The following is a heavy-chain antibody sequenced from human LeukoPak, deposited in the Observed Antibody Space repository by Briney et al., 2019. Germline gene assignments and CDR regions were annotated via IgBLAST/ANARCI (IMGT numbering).Heavy chain of an antibody. V-gene: IGHV4-4*07. CDR2: IYTSGST. J-gene: IGHJ5*02. CDR3: ARDHLLWFGELRGFDP. CDR1: GGSISSYY. Sequence: PSETLSLTCTVSGGSISSYYWSWIRQPAGKGLEWIGRIYTSGSTNYNPSLKSRVTMSVDTSKNQFSLKLSSVTAADTAVYYCARDHLLWFGELRGFDPWGQGTLVTVSS. D-gene: IGHD3-10*01.